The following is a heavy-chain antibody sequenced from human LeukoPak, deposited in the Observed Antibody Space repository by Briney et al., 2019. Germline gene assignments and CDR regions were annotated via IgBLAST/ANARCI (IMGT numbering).Heavy chain of an antibody. CDR3: ARVMTTVTTYYYYGMDV. V-gene: IGHV3-23*01. J-gene: IGHJ6*02. CDR1: GFTFSSYA. CDR2: ISGSGGST. D-gene: IGHD4-17*01. Sequence: QTGGSLRLSCAASGFTFSSYAMSWVRQAPGKGLEWVSAISGSGGSTYYADSVKGRFTISRDNSKNTLYLQMNSLRAEDTAVYYCARVMTTVTTYYYYGMDVWGQGTTVTVSS.